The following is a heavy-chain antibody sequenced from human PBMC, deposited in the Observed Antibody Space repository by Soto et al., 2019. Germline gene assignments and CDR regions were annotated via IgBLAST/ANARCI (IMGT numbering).Heavy chain of an antibody. CDR1: GGSVTDGDSY. J-gene: IGHJ4*02. CDR2: IYYIGRT. CDR3: ARGDRSSRGDIDY. Sequence: QVQLQESGPGLVKPSETLSLTCTVSGGSVTDGDSYWNWIRQPPGRGLEWIGYIYYIGRTNYSPSLKSPVAISLAASKKEFSLRLSSVTAADTAVYYCARGDRSSRGDIDYWGQGIQVTVAS. D-gene: IGHD5-12*01. V-gene: IGHV4-61*08.